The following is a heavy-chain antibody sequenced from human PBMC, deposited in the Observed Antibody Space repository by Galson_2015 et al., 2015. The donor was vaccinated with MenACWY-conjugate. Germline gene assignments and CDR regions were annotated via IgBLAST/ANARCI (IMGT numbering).Heavy chain of an antibody. V-gene: IGHV1-69*13. CDR3: ARGFVGEYYSDY. Sequence: SVKVSCKASGGTFSSYAISWVRQAPGQGLEWMGGIIPIFGTANYAQKFQGRVTITADESTSTAYMELSSLRSEDTAVYYCARGFVGEYYSDYWGQGTLAAVSS. J-gene: IGHJ4*02. D-gene: IGHD3-16*01. CDR1: GGTFSSYA. CDR2: IIPIFGTA.